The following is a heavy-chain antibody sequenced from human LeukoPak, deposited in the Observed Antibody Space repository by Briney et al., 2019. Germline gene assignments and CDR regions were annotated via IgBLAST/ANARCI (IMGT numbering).Heavy chain of an antibody. CDR3: AKLGYDSSGASKTLDY. CDR2: VSYDGSKK. D-gene: IGHD3-22*01. V-gene: IGHV3-30*18. CDR1: GFTFSSYG. J-gene: IGHJ4*02. Sequence: GGSLRLSCAASGFTFSSYGMHWVRQAPGKGLQWVAHVSYDGSKKHYGDSVKGRFAISRDNSKNTLYLEMNSLRPDDTAVYYCAKLGYDSSGASKTLDYWGQGTLVTVAS.